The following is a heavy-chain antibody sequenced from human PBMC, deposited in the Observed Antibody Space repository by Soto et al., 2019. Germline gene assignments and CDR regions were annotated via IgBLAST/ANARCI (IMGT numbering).Heavy chain of an antibody. Sequence: QVQLQQWGAGLLKPSETLSLTCAVYGGSFSGYYWSWLRQPPGKGPEWIGEFNHSGSTKYNPSLENRVTISVDTPKNQFSLKLNSVSAADTAVYYCARTGGMDVWSQGATVTVSS. J-gene: IGHJ6*02. V-gene: IGHV4-34*01. CDR3: ARTGGMDV. CDR2: FNHSGST. CDR1: GGSFSGYY.